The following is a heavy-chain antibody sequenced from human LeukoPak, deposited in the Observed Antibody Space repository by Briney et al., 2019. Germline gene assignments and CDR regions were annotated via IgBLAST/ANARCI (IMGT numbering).Heavy chain of an antibody. J-gene: IGHJ4*02. CDR2: ISWDSGKI. CDR3: AKDRGYSSSFFEI. V-gene: IGHV3-9*03. CDR1: GFIFDDYA. D-gene: IGHD6-13*01. Sequence: HPGGSLRLSCAASGFIFDDYAMHWVRHAPGKGLEWVSGISWDSGKIDYADSVKGRFTISRDNAKNSLYLQMNSLRVEDMALYYCAKDRGYSSSFFEIWGQGTLVTVSS.